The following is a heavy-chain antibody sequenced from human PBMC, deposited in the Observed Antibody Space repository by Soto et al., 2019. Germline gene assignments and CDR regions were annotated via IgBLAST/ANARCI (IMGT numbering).Heavy chain of an antibody. Sequence: VQLVESGGGLVKPGGSLRLSCAASGFTFSSYAISWVRQAPGQGLEWMGGIIPIFGTANYAQKFQGRVTITADESTSTAYMELSSLRSEDTAVYYCARYQILPAAATHTFFDYWGQGTLVTVSS. CDR1: GFTFSSYA. V-gene: IGHV1-69*01. CDR3: ARYQILPAAATHTFFDY. D-gene: IGHD2-2*01. J-gene: IGHJ4*02. CDR2: IIPIFGTA.